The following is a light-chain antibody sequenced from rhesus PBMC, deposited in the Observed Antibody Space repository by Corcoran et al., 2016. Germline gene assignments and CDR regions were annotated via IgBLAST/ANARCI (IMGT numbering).Light chain of an antibody. CDR3: QQGYNIPWT. V-gene: IGKV1-18*01. Sequence: DIQMTQSPSSLSASVGDKVTITCRASQGVGGWLAWYQQKPGKAPELLIFAASSLKSGVPSRFSGSGSGADYTPTISSRQTEDFATYYGQQGYNIPWTFGQGTKVEIK. CDR2: AAS. J-gene: IGKJ1*01. CDR1: QGVGGW.